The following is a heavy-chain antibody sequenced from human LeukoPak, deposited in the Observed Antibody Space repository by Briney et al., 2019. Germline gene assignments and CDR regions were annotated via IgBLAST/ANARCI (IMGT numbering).Heavy chain of an antibody. V-gene: IGHV3-30-3*01. J-gene: IGHJ4*02. CDR1: GFTFSSYA. CDR3: ARARVEMATSLDY. Sequence: PGGSLRLSCAASGFTFSSYAMHWSRQAPGKGLEWLAVISYDGSNKYYADSVKGRFTISRDNSKNTLYLQMNSLRAEDTAVYYCARARVEMATSLDYWGQGTLVTVSS. CDR2: ISYDGSNK. D-gene: IGHD5-24*01.